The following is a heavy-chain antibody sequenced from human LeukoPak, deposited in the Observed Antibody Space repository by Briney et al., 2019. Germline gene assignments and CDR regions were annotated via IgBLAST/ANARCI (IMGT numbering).Heavy chain of an antibody. CDR3: ARGRRNFDY. V-gene: IGHV1-8*03. J-gene: IGHJ4*02. Sequence: ASVKVSCKASGGTFSSYAISWVRQATGQGLEWMGWMNPNSGNTGYAQKFQGRVTITRNTSISTAYMELSSLRSEDTAVYYCARGRRNFDYWGQGTLVTVSS. CDR2: MNPNSGNT. CDR1: GGTFSSYA.